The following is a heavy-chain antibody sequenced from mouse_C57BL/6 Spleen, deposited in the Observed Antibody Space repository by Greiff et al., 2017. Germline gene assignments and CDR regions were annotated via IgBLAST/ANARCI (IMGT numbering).Heavy chain of an antibody. Sequence: VQLQQPGAELVMPGASVKLSCKASGYTFTSYWMHWVKQRPGQGLEWIGEIDPSDSYTNYNQKFKGKSTLTVDKSSSTAYMQLSSLTSEDSAVYYCARVYYDYDGYYYAMDYWGQGTSVTVSS. D-gene: IGHD2-4*01. V-gene: IGHV1-69*01. J-gene: IGHJ4*01. CDR1: GYTFTSYW. CDR3: ARVYYDYDGYYYAMDY. CDR2: IDPSDSYT.